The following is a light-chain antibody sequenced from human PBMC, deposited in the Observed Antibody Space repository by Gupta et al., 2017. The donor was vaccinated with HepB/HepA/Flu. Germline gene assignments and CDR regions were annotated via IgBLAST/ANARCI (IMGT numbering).Light chain of an antibody. CDR1: RFMNSW. J-gene: IGKJ4*01. CDR3: QQGATFPIT. CDR2: TAS. Sequence: DIQMTQSPSSVSASVGDRVTITCRASRFMNSWLGWYQQKPGSAPKLLIYTASILESGVPSRFSGSRSGTDFTLTISSLQPEDFATYYCQQGATFPITFGGGTKVDIK. V-gene: IGKV1-12*01.